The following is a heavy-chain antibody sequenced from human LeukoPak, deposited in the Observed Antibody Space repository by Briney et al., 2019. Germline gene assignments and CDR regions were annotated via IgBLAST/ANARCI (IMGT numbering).Heavy chain of an antibody. CDR3: ARNGGNSDFDY. V-gene: IGHV4-34*01. D-gene: IGHD4-23*01. Sequence: SETLSLTCVVYSGSFSGYFWSWIRQPPGKGLEWIGEINRSGSTNYNPSLKSRVTISVDTSKNQFSLKLSSVTAADTAVYYCARNGGNSDFDYWGQGTLVTVSS. CDR1: SGSFSGYF. J-gene: IGHJ4*02. CDR2: INRSGST.